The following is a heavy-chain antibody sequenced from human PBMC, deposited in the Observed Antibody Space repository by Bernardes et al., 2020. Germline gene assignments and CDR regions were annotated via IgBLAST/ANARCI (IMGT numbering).Heavy chain of an antibody. D-gene: IGHD2-8*01. V-gene: IGHV4-59*01. CDR3: ARALGYCTNGVCPFDY. CDR1: GDSISSYY. Sequence: SETLSLTCPVSGDSISSYYWSWIRQPPGKGLEWIGYMYYSGSTNCNPSLKRRVTISVDTSKNQFSLKLSSVTAADTAVYYCARALGYCTNGVCPFDYWTQGTLVTVSS. J-gene: IGHJ4*02. CDR2: MYYSGST.